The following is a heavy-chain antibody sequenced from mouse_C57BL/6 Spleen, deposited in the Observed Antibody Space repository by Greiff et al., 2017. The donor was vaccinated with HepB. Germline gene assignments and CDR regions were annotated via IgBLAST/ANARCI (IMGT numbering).Heavy chain of an antibody. CDR3: ARGVYYYED. D-gene: IGHD1-1*01. CDR1: GFTFSSYA. V-gene: IGHV5-4*03. CDR2: ISDGGSYT. Sequence: EVKLVESGGGLVKPGGSLKLSCAASGFTFSSYAMSWVRQTPEKRLEWVATISDGGSYTYYPDNVKGRFTISRDNAKNNLYLQMSHLKSEDTAMYYCARGVYYYEDWGQGTLVTVSA. J-gene: IGHJ3*01.